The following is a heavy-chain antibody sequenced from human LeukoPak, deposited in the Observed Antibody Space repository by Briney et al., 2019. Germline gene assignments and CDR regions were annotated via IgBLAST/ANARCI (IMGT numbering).Heavy chain of an antibody. V-gene: IGHV1-2*02. Sequence: ASVKVSCKASGYTFTGYYMHWVRQAPGQGLEWMGWINPNSGGTNYAQKFQGRVTTTRDTSISTAYMELSRLRSDDTAVYYCARDSVVRRTVLYYYYGMDVWGQGTTVTVSS. CDR2: INPNSGGT. J-gene: IGHJ6*02. CDR3: ARDSVVRRTVLYYYYGMDV. CDR1: GYTFTGYY. D-gene: IGHD3-10*01.